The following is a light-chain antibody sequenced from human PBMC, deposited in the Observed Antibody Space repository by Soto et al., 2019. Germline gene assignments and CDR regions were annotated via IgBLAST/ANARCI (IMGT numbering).Light chain of an antibody. CDR1: SSDVGAYNY. V-gene: IGLV2-14*01. J-gene: IGLJ1*01. Sequence: QSALTQPASVSGSPGQSITISCTGSSSDVGAYNYVSWYQQHPGKAPKLMIYDVSNRPSGVSNRFSCSKSGNTASLTISGLQVEVEADYYCSSCTSGSTYVFGTGTKLTVL. CDR2: DVS. CDR3: SSCTSGSTYV.